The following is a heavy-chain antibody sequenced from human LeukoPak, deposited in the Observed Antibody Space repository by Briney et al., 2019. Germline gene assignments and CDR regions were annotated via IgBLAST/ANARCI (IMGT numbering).Heavy chain of an antibody. V-gene: IGHV1-46*01. CDR3: ARHFNLAGDRNFDY. J-gene: IGHJ4*02. CDR1: GYTFTSYY. Sequence: ASVKVSCKASGYTFTSYYMHWVRQAPGQGLEWMGIINPSGGSTSYAQKFQGRVTMTRDTFINTAYMEVNSLRSDDTAVYYCARHFNLAGDRNFDYWGQGTLVTVSS. CDR2: INPSGGST. D-gene: IGHD2-21*02.